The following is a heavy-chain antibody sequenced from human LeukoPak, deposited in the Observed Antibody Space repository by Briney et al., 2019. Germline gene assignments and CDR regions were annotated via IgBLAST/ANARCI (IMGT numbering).Heavy chain of an antibody. CDR1: GFTFSSYS. J-gene: IGHJ5*02. CDR3: ARQAHSSWYWFDP. CDR2: ISSSSSYI. Sequence: GGSLRLSCVASGFTFSSYSMNWVRQAPGKGLEWVSSISSSSSYIYYADSVKGRFTISRDNAKNSLYLQMNSLRAEDTAVYYCARQAHSSWYWFDPWGQGTLVTVSS. V-gene: IGHV3-21*01. D-gene: IGHD6-13*01.